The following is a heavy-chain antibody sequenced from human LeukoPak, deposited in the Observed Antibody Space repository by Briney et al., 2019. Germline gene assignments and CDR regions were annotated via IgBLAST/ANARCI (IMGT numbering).Heavy chain of an antibody. CDR3: ARSVAGTEDY. V-gene: IGHV5-51*01. D-gene: IGHD6-19*01. CDR1: GYSFSNYW. Sequence: GESLKISCKGSGYSFSNYWIGWVRQMPGKGLEWMRLIYPGDSDTRYSPSFPGQVTISADKSISTAYLQWSSLKDSDTAMYYCARSVAGTEDYWGQGTLVTVSS. CDR2: IYPGDSDT. J-gene: IGHJ4*02.